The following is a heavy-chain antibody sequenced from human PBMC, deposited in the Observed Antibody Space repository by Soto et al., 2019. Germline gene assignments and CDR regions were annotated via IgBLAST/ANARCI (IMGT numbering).Heavy chain of an antibody. D-gene: IGHD1-26*01. CDR1: GFTFGSFW. CDR2: INQYGSEK. CDR3: ATVEPAPFYGMDV. V-gene: IGHV3-7*03. J-gene: IGHJ6*02. Sequence: PGGSLRLSCAASGFTFGSFWMSWVRQAPGKGLEWVANINQYGSEKNYVDSLKGRFTISRDNAKNSLYLQMNILRLEDTAVYYCATVEPAPFYGMDVWGQGTTVTVSS.